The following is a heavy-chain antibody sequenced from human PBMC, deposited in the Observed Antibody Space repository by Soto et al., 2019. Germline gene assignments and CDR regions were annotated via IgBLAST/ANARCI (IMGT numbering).Heavy chain of an antibody. J-gene: IGHJ4*02. V-gene: IGHV3-33*01. CDR2: IWYDGGNK. Sequence: QVQLVESGGGVVQPGRSLRLSCAASGFNFSSYVMHWVRQAPGKGLEWVAVIWYDGGNKYYADSVKGRFTISRDNSKNTLYLQMNSLRAEDTAVYYCARYGQWLPRDGLRSSYYFDYWGQGTLVTVSS. CDR3: ARYGQWLPRDGLRSSYYFDY. D-gene: IGHD6-19*01. CDR1: GFNFSSYV.